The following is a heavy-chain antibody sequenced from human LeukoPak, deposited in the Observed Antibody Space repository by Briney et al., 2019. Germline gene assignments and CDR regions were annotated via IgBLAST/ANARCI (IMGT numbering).Heavy chain of an antibody. V-gene: IGHV3-33*01. CDR3: ARAGEGFDT. CDR1: GFTFSNYG. D-gene: IGHD3-10*01. CDR2: IWYDESNK. J-gene: IGHJ3*02. Sequence: GGSLRLPCAPSGFTFSNYGMHWVRQAPGKGGEWVAVIWYDESNKYYGDSVKGRFTISRDNSKNTLYLQMSSLRAEDTAIYYCARAGEGFDTWGQGTKVTVSS.